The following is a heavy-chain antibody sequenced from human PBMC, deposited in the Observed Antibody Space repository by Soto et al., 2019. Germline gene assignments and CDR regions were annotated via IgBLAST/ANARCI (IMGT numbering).Heavy chain of an antibody. V-gene: IGHV3-33*01. CDR3: ARGTATDGLDS. CDR2: IWYDGRNE. D-gene: IGHD2-21*02. J-gene: IGHJ5*01. CDR1: GFPFGAYG. Sequence: GGSLILSCVASGFPFGAYGRHWVRPAPGKGLEWVAFIWYDGRNENYIDSVKGRFSISRDNSKNTLYLQMNSLRADDTAVYYCARGTATDGLDSWGQGTLVTVSS.